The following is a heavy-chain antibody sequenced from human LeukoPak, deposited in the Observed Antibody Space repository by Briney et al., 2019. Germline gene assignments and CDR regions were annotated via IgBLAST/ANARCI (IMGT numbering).Heavy chain of an antibody. V-gene: IGHV3-53*01. Sequence: PGGSLRLSCAASGFTVSGNYITWVRQAPGKGLEWVSVIYSGGGTYYADSVKGRFTISRDSSKNTLYLQMNSLRAEDTAVYYCAGYNCSSTRCYTGGFDYWGQGTLVTVSS. CDR2: IYSGGGT. CDR1: GFTVSGNY. D-gene: IGHD2-2*02. CDR3: AGYNCSSTRCYTGGFDY. J-gene: IGHJ4*02.